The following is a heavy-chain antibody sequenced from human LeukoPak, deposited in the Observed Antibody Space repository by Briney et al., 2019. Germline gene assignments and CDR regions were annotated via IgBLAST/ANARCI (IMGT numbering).Heavy chain of an antibody. V-gene: IGHV3-66*01. Sequence: GGSLRLSCAASGFTVSSNYMSWVRQAPGKGLEWGSVIYSGGSTNYADSVKGRFTMSRDNSKNTLYLQMNSLRAEDTAVYYCARDNDSRDPPHFDYWGQGTLVTVSS. CDR3: ARDNDSRDPPHFDY. D-gene: IGHD3-16*01. CDR2: IYSGGST. J-gene: IGHJ4*02. CDR1: GFTVSSNY.